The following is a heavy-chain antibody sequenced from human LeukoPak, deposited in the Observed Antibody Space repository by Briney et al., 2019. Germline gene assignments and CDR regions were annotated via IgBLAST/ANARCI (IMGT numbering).Heavy chain of an antibody. V-gene: IGHV1-69*05. Sequence: SVKVSCKASGGTLSSYAISWVRQAPGQGLEWMGGIIPIFGTANYAQKFQGRVTIITDESTSTAYMELSSLRSEDTAVYYCAREARSGWPTGDYWGQGTLVTVSS. CDR2: IIPIFGTA. J-gene: IGHJ4*02. CDR3: AREARSGWPTGDY. CDR1: GGTLSSYA. D-gene: IGHD6-19*01.